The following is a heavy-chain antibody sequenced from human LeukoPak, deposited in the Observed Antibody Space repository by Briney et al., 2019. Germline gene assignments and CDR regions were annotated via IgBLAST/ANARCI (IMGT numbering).Heavy chain of an antibody. D-gene: IGHD3-22*01. CDR1: GFTFSSYN. J-gene: IGHJ4*02. Sequence: GGSLRLSCAASGFTFSSYNMNWVRQAPGKGLEWVAFIRYDGSNKYYADSVKGRFTISRDNSKNTLYLQMDSLRAEDTAVYYCAKDPYYYDSSGYYEDFDYWGQGTLVTVSS. V-gene: IGHV3-30*02. CDR2: IRYDGSNK. CDR3: AKDPYYYDSSGYYEDFDY.